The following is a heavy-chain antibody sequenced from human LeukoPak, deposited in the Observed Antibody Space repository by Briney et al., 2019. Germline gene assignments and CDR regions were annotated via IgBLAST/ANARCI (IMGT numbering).Heavy chain of an antibody. CDR3: ARFIYDFWSGYPPYFDY. CDR2: ISSSSSYI. D-gene: IGHD3-3*01. CDR1: GFTFSSYS. J-gene: IGHJ4*02. Sequence: GGSLRLSCAASGFTFSSYSMNWVRQAPGKGLEWVSSISSSSSYIYYADSVKGRFTISRDNAKNSPYLQMNSLRAEDTAVYYCARFIYDFWSGYPPYFDYWGQGTLVTVSS. V-gene: IGHV3-21*01.